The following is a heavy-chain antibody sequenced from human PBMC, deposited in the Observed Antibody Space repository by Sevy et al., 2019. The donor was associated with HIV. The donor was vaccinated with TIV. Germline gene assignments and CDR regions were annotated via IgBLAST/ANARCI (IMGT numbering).Heavy chain of an antibody. CDR1: GGSISSGSYY. D-gene: IGHD3-22*01. CDR3: ARIPYGRSGYGYFDY. V-gene: IGHV4-39*01. J-gene: IGHJ4*02. CDR2: MYYSGST. Sequence: SETLSLTCTVSGGSISSGSYYWTWIRQPPGKGLEWIGSMYYSGSTYHNPSLKSRVTFSVDMSKNQFSLKLSSVTAADTAVYYCARIPYGRSGYGYFDYWGQGTLVTVSS.